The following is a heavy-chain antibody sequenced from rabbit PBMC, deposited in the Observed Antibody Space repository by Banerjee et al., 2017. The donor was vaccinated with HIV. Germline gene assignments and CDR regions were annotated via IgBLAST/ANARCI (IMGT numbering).Heavy chain of an antibody. Sequence: QSLEESGGDLVKPGASLTLTCTASGFSFSSGYYMSWVRQAPGEGLEWIGWIDIGNTNTWYASWAKGRFTISKTSSTTVTLQMTSLTAADTATYFCARADSGWYRVFDPWGPGTLVTVS. V-gene: IGHV1S40*01. CDR2: IDIGNTNT. CDR3: ARADSGWYRVFDP. J-gene: IGHJ2*01. CDR1: GFSFSSGYY. D-gene: IGHD1-1*01.